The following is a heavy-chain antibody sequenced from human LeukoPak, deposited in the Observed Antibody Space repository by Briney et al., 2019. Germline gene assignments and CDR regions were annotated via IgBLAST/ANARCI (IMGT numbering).Heavy chain of an antibody. J-gene: IGHJ4*02. CDR2: IPYDGSNK. CDR1: GFAFSSYA. D-gene: IGHD6-13*01. CDR3: VRGAYSSSWLNFDY. Sequence: GGSLRLSCAASGFAFSSYAMHWVRQAPGKGLEWVALIPYDGSNKYYADSVKGRFTVSRDNSKNTLYLQMNSLRAEDTAVYYCVRGAYSSSWLNFDYWGQGTLVTVSS. V-gene: IGHV3-30*04.